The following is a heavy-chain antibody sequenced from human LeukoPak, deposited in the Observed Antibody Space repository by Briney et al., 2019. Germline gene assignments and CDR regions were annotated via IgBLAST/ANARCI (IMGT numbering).Heavy chain of an antibody. CDR1: GYTFTTYY. J-gene: IGHJ4*02. V-gene: IGHV1-46*01. CDR3: ARAWPKGGFYFDY. D-gene: IGHD3-16*01. CDR2: INPSGGSI. Sequence: ASVTVSCTASGYTFTTYYMHWVRQAPGQGLEWMGIINPSGGSITYAQRFQGRVTMARDTSTGTVYMELSSLRSEDTAVYYCARAWPKGGFYFDYWGQGTLVTVSS.